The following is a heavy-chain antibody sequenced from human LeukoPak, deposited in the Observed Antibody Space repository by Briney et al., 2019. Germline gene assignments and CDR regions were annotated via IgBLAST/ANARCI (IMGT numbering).Heavy chain of an antibody. CDR1: GGSISSYY. CDR3: ARVTRQVVSLWFDP. V-gene: IGHV4-59*01. Sequence: SETLSLTCTVSGGSISSYYWSWIRQPPGKGLEWIGFIYYTGSTNYNPSLKSRVTISVDTSKNQFSLKLTSVTAADTAVYYCARVTRQVVSLWFDPWGQGTLVTVSS. J-gene: IGHJ5*02. CDR2: IYYTGST. D-gene: IGHD4-23*01.